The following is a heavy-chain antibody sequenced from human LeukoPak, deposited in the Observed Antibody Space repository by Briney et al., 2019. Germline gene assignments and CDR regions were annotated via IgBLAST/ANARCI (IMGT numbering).Heavy chain of an antibody. CDR2: INPNSGGT. V-gene: IGHV1-2*02. CDR1: GYSFTGYY. D-gene: IGHD4-17*01. Sequence: ASVKVSCKAPGYSFTGYYMHWVRQAPGQGLGWMGWINPNSGGTKYAQKFQGRVTMTRDTSITTAYMELSGLISDDTAVYYCARDPGYGDYTYYYYYYYMDVWGKGTTVTVSS. CDR3: ARDPGYGDYTYYYYYYYMDV. J-gene: IGHJ6*03.